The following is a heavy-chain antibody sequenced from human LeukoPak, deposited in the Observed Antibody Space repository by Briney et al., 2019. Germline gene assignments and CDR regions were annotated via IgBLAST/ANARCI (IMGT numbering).Heavy chain of an antibody. CDR1: GGSFSGYY. Sequence: SETLSLTCAVYGGSFSGYYWSWIRQPPGKGLEWIGEINHSGSTNYNPSLKSRVTISVDTSKNQLSLKMSSVTAADTAVYYCARAYSSSWYWNWFDPWGQGTLVTVSS. V-gene: IGHV4-34*01. J-gene: IGHJ5*02. D-gene: IGHD6-13*01. CDR2: INHSGST. CDR3: ARAYSSSWYWNWFDP.